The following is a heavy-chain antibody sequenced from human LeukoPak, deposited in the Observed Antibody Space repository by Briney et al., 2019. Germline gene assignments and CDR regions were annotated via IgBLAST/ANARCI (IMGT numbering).Heavy chain of an antibody. CDR2: ISGSGGST. Sequence: GGSLRLSCAASGFTFSNYAMSWVRQAPGKGLEWVSAISGSGGSTYYADSVKGRFTIPRDNSKNTLYLQMNSLRAEDTAVYYCAKWNSGPYYYDSSGDSIDYWGQGTLVTVSS. CDR3: AKWNSGPYYYDSSGDSIDY. CDR1: GFTFSNYA. J-gene: IGHJ4*02. D-gene: IGHD3-22*01. V-gene: IGHV3-23*01.